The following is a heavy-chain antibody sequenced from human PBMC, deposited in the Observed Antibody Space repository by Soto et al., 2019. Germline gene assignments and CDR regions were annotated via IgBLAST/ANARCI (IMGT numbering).Heavy chain of an antibody. CDR2: VKQDGSEE. CDR3: AALDTAMVKTAGY. Sequence: GGSLRLSCAASGFTFSDYYMSWVRQAPGKGLEWVANVKQDGSEEYYVDSVKGRFTISRDNAKNSLYLQMNSLRAEGTAVYYCAALDTAMVKTAGYWGQGTLVTVSS. J-gene: IGHJ4*02. D-gene: IGHD5-18*01. V-gene: IGHV3-7*01. CDR1: GFTFSDYY.